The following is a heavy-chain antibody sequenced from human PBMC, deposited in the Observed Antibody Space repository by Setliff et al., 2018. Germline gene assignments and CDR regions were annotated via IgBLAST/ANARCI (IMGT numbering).Heavy chain of an antibody. Sequence: PSETLSLTCAVYGDSFSDYYWSWIRQPPGKGLEWIGSIYHSGSSYYNPSLRSRVTISVDTSKNQFSLILRSVTAADTAVYYCARVDFTMLQGVLGQWGQGTLVTVSS. V-gene: IGHV4-34*01. CDR1: GDSFSDYY. CDR2: IYHSGSS. CDR3: ARVDFTMLQGVLGQ. J-gene: IGHJ1*01. D-gene: IGHD3-10*01.